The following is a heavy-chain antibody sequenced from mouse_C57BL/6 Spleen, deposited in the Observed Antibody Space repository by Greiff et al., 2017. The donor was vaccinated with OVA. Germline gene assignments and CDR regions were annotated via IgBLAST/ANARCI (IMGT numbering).Heavy chain of an antibody. Sequence: QVQLQQSGPELVKPGASVKISCKASGYAFSSSWMNWVKQRPGKGLEWIGRIYPGDGDTNYNGKFKGKATLTADKSSSTAYMQISSLTSEDSAVYFCARRGSSTGYFDVWGTGTTVTVSS. D-gene: IGHD1-1*01. V-gene: IGHV1-82*01. J-gene: IGHJ1*03. CDR1: GYAFSSSW. CDR2: IYPGDGDT. CDR3: ARRGSSTGYFDV.